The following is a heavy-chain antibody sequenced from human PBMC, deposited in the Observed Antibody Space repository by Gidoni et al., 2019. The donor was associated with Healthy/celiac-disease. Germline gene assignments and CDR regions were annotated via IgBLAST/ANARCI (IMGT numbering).Heavy chain of an antibody. CDR3: ARVSMDSLFRFDP. V-gene: IGHV1-8*01. D-gene: IGHD3-10*01. J-gene: IGHJ5*02. CDR1: GYTFTSYD. Sequence: QVQLVQSGAEVKKPGASVKVSCKASGYTFTSYDINWVRQATGQGLEWMGWMNPNSGNTGYAQKFQGRFTMTSNTSISTAYMELSSLRSEDTAVYYCARVSMDSLFRFDPWGQGTLVTVSS. CDR2: MNPNSGNT.